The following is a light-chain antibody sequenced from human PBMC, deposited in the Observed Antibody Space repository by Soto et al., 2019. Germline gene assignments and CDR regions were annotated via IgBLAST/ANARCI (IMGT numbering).Light chain of an antibody. Sequence: DIQMTQSPSSLSASVGDGVTITCRASQSISSYLNWYQQKPGKAPKLLIYAASSLQSGVPSRFGGSGSGTDFTLTINGLEPEDFAVYYCQQRNVWPPITFGQGTRLEMK. V-gene: IGKV1-39*01. CDR3: QQRNVWPPIT. J-gene: IGKJ5*01. CDR2: AAS. CDR1: QSISSY.